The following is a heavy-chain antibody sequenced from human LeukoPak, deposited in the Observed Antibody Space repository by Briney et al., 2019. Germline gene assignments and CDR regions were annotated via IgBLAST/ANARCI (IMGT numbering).Heavy chain of an antibody. J-gene: IGHJ4*02. CDR1: GFNFNNYW. Sequence: GGSLRLSCAASGFNFNNYWMSWLRQAPGQGLEWVAVIWSDGSKKYHADSVKGRFTISRDNTKNMLYLQMNSLRAEDTAIYYCVRVGTDSIGSYPDYWGQGTLVTVTS. CDR3: VRVGTDSIGSYPDY. V-gene: IGHV3-33*08. D-gene: IGHD3-22*01. CDR2: IWSDGSKK.